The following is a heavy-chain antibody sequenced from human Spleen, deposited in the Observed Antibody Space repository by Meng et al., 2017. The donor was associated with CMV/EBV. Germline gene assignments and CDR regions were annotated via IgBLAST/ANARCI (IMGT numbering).Heavy chain of an antibody. CDR3: AKGLSRGTGDY. D-gene: IGHD1-1*01. CDR1: GFSISSYC. V-gene: IGHV3-21*01. CDR2: ISTSSSYI. Sequence: GGSLRLSCAASGFSISSYCMNWVRQSPERGLEWVSSISTSSSYIFYADSVKGRFTISRDNAKNSLFLQMSSLRAEDTALYYCAKGLSRGTGDYRGQGTLVTVSS. J-gene: IGHJ4*02.